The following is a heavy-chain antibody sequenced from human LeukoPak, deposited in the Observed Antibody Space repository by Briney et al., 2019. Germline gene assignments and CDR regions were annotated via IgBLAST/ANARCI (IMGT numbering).Heavy chain of an antibody. Sequence: GESLKIFRKGSGYSFSRYWIDWVRQMPGKGLEWVVIIYPRGSVTRYSPSFQGKVTISADKSITTAYLQWSSLKASDTAMYYCARHRANYGDYGYYMDVWGKGTTVTVSS. J-gene: IGHJ6*03. CDR3: ARHRANYGDYGYYMDV. V-gene: IGHV5-51*01. D-gene: IGHD4-17*01. CDR1: GYSFSRYW. CDR2: IYPRGSVT.